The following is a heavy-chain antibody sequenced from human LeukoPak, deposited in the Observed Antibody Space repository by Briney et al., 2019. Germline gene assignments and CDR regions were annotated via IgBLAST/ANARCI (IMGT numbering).Heavy chain of an antibody. V-gene: IGHV3-48*03. CDR1: GFTFSNYA. D-gene: IGHD4-17*01. Sequence: GGSLRLSCAASGFTFSNYAMTWVRQAPGKGLEWISYIDYSGSTIYYADSVKGRFTISRDNAKNSLYLQMNSLRAEDTAVYYCARDTTVTTLPYYFDYWGQGTLVTVSS. J-gene: IGHJ4*02. CDR2: IDYSGSTI. CDR3: ARDTTVTTLPYYFDY.